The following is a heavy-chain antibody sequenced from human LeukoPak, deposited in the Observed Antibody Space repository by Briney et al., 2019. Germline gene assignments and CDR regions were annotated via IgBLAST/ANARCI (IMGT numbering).Heavy chain of an antibody. V-gene: IGHV1-2*06. CDR2: INPNSGGT. Sequence: ASVKVSCKASGYTFTGYYMHWVRQAPGQGLEWMGRINPNSGGTNYAQKFQGRVTMTRDTSISTAYMELSRLRSDDTAVYYCASSGLAATLYYFDSWGQGTLVTVSS. D-gene: IGHD6-13*01. J-gene: IGHJ4*02. CDR3: ASSGLAATLYYFDS. CDR1: GYTFTGYY.